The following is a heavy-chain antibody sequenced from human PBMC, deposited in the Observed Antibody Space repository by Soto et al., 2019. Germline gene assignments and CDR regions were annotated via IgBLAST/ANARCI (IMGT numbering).Heavy chain of an antibody. CDR1: GLTFNNYD. V-gene: IGHV3-23*01. Sequence: GGSLRLSCAASGLTFNNYDMTWVRQAPGKGLDWVSTISGSGGSTYYADSVKGRFTISRDNSKNTVYLQMNSLRVEDTAVYYCANRNYYHSSGYPHPYFDCWGRGSLVTLSS. CDR2: ISGSGGST. CDR3: ANRNYYHSSGYPHPYFDC. D-gene: IGHD3-22*01. J-gene: IGHJ4*02.